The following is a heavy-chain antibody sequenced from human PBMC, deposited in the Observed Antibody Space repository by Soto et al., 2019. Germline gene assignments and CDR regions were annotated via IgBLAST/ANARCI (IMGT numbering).Heavy chain of an antibody. Sequence: QVQLQQWGAGLLKPSETLSLTCAVYGGSFSGYYWSWIRQPPGKGLEWIGEINHSGSTNYNPSLKRRVTISLDTSKNHFSLKLSSVTAADTAVYYCARFRGRSCSPFDPWGQGTLVTVSS. CDR2: INHSGST. CDR3: ARFRGRSCSPFDP. J-gene: IGHJ5*02. V-gene: IGHV4-34*01. D-gene: IGHD2-2*01. CDR1: GGSFSGYY.